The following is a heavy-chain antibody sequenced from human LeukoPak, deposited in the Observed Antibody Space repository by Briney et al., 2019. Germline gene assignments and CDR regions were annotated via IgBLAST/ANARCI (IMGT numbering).Heavy chain of an antibody. CDR3: ARDLRVDTRMGDFDY. V-gene: IGHV3-11*05. Sequence: GGSLRLSCAASGFTFSDYYMSWVRQAPGKGLEGVSYISSSRSYTDYADYTDAVKGRCTISRDNAKNSLYLQMNSLRAEDAAVYYCARDLRVDTRMGDFDYWGQGTLVTVSS. CDR2: ISSSRSYT. CDR1: GFTFSDYY. D-gene: IGHD5-18*01. J-gene: IGHJ4*02.